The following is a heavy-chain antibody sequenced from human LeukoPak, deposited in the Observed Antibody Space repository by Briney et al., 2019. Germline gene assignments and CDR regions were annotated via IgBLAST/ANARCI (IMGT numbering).Heavy chain of an antibody. CDR3: ARVVLYYFDY. J-gene: IGHJ4*02. V-gene: IGHV3-74*01. CDR2: INSDGSST. Sequence: WASRINSDGSSTSYADSVKGRFTISRDNAKNTLYLQMNSLRAEDTAVYYCARVVLYYFDYWGQGTLVTVSS. D-gene: IGHD2-15*01.